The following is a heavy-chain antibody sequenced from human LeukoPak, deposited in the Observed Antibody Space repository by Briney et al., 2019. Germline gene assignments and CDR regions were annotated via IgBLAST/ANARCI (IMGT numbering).Heavy chain of an antibody. D-gene: IGHD2-15*01. V-gene: IGHV4-39*01. CDR3: ARHLRTPVVAASDAFDI. Sequence: SETLSLXCTVSGGSISSSSYYWGWIRQPPGKGLEWIGSIYYSGSTYYNPSLKSRVTISVDTSKNQFSLKLSSVTAADTAVYYCARHLRTPVVAASDAFDIWGQGTMVTVSS. CDR2: IYYSGST. CDR1: GGSISSSSYY. J-gene: IGHJ3*02.